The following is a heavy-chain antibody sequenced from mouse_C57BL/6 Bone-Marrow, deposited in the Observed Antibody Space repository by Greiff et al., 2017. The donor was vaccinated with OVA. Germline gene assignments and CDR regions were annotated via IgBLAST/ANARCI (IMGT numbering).Heavy chain of an antibody. V-gene: IGHV1-12*01. D-gene: IGHD1-1*01. CDR3: ARGDYYGSSYDY. CDR2: LYPGNGDT. CDR1: GYTFTSYN. J-gene: IGHJ2*01. Sequence: LQQSGAELVRPGASVKMSCKASGYTFTSYNMPWVKQTPRQGLEWIGALYPGNGDTSYNQKFKGKATLTVDKSSSTAYMQLSSLTSEDSAVYFCARGDYYGSSYDYWGQGTTLTVSS.